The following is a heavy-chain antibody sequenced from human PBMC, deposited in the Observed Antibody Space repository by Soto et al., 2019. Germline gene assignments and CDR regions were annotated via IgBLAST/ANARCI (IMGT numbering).Heavy chain of an antibody. D-gene: IGHD2-8*01. CDR2: VYYDGIT. CDR3: SRLYCTTAICSFDS. J-gene: IGHJ4*02. Sequence: SETLSLTCTVSGDSISSRSYYWAWIRQPPGTGLEWIGSVYYDGITYYNPSLRSRVTISIDTSKKQFSLKLTTVTAADTAVYHCSRLYCTTAICSFDSWAQGTLVTVSS. V-gene: IGHV4-39*01. CDR1: GDSISSRSYY.